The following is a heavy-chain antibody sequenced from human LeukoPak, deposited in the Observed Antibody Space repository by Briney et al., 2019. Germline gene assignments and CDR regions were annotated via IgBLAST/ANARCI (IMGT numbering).Heavy chain of an antibody. J-gene: IGHJ4*02. CDR3: ARGWDVDTAMATNYFDY. CDR2: ISSSSSYI. Sequence: NPGGSLRLSCAASGFTFSSYSMNWVRQAPGKGLEWVSSISSSSSYIYYADSVKGRFTISRDNAKNSLYLQVNSLRAEDTAVYYCARGWDVDTAMATNYFDYWGQGTLVTVSS. CDR1: GFTFSSYS. V-gene: IGHV3-21*01. D-gene: IGHD5-18*01.